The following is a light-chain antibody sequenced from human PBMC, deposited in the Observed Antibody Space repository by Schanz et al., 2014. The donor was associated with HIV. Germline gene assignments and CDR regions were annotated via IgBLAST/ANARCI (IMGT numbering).Light chain of an antibody. Sequence: QSALTQPASVSGSPGQSITISCSGTSSDVGAYNYVSWYQQHPGKAPKLMIYDVSNRPSGVSNRFSGSKSGNTASLTISGLQAEDEAEYFCSSYTTGSTVVFGGGTKLTVL. CDR2: DVS. CDR3: SSYTTGSTVV. CDR1: SSDVGAYNY. J-gene: IGLJ2*01. V-gene: IGLV2-14*03.